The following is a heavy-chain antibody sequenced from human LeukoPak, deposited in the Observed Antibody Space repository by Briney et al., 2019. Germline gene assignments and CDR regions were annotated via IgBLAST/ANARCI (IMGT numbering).Heavy chain of an antibody. D-gene: IGHD1-26*01. J-gene: IGHJ4*02. CDR1: GFTFSSYS. Sequence: GGSLRLSCAASGFTFSSYSMNWVRQAPGKGLEWVSYISSSSSTIYYADSVKGRFTISRDNSKNTLYLQMNSLRAEDTAVYYCARDSQQGALDYWGQGTLVTVSS. CDR2: ISSSSSTI. V-gene: IGHV3-48*01. CDR3: ARDSQQGALDY.